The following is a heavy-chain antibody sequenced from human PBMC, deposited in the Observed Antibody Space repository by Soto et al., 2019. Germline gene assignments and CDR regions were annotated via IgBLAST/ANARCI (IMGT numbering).Heavy chain of an antibody. Sequence: QVYLVQCGGEVKKPGASVKVSCKTSGYTFSSYGISWVRQAPGQGLEWVGWIRVSDGLIKYAESMEGRVTVTIYSDPSTAYMELSSLRPDDPAVYYCARDANYEPDYWGQGTLVTVSS. V-gene: IGHV1-18*01. CDR1: GYTFSSYG. D-gene: IGHD3-3*01. CDR2: IRVSDGLI. J-gene: IGHJ4*02. CDR3: ARDANYEPDY.